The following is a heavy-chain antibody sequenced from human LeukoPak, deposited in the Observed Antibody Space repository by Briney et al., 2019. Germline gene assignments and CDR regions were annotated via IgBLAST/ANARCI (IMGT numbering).Heavy chain of an antibody. CDR1: GFTVGAIT. D-gene: IGHD4-17*01. V-gene: IGHV3-66*01. CDR2: IDSRGRT. J-gene: IGHJ4*02. CDR3: ARIDSGDDY. Sequence: GGSLRLSCAASGFTVGAITLSWVRQAPGQGLEWVSVIDSRGRTTYADSVKGRFTISRDNSQNTLLIQMNSLRVEDTAVYYCARIDSGDDYWGQGVLVTVSS.